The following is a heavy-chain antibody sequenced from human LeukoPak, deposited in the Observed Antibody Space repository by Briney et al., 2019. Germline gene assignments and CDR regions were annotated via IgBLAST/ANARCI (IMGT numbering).Heavy chain of an antibody. V-gene: IGHV4-39*01. CDR2: IFYSGST. D-gene: IGHD6-13*01. CDR3: AKQQLVRCFDY. CDR1: GGSITSSSYY. J-gene: IGHJ4*02. Sequence: PSETLSLTCTVSGGSITSSSYYWGWIRQPPGKGLEWIGSIFYSGSTYYNPSLKSRVTISVDTSKTQFSLKLSSVTAAGTAVYYCAKQQLVRCFDYWGQGTLVTVSS.